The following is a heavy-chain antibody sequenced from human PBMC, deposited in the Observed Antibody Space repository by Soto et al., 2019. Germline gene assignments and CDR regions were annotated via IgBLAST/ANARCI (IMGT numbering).Heavy chain of an antibody. V-gene: IGHV3-11*01. CDR2: ISSSGSTI. J-gene: IGHJ6*02. CDR1: GFTFSDYY. Sequence: LRLSCAASGFTFSDYYMSWIRQAPGKGLEWVSYISSSGSTIYYADSVKGRFTISGDNAKNSLYLQMNSLRAEDTAVYYCARDERLRYFDWLLPDYYYYGMDVWGQGTTVNVSS. D-gene: IGHD3-9*01. CDR3: ARDERLRYFDWLLPDYYYYGMDV.